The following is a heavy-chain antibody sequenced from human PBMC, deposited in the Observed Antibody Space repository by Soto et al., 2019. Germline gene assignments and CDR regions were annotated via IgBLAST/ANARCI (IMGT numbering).Heavy chain of an antibody. CDR1: GYTFTSYY. J-gene: IGHJ6*02. V-gene: IGHV1-69*13. Sequence: SVKVSCKASGYTFTSYYMHWVRQAPGQGLEWVGGIIRIFSTANYAQKFQGGVTITADESTSTAYMELSSLRSEDTAVYYCARDSPIARMDVRGQGTTVTVSS. CDR2: IIRIFSTA. CDR3: ARDSPIARMDV. D-gene: IGHD6-13*01.